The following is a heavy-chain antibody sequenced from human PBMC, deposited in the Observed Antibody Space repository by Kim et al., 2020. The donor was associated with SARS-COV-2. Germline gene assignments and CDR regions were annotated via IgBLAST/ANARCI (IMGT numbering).Heavy chain of an antibody. J-gene: IGHJ4*02. V-gene: IGHV4-39*01. CDR3: ARRFIVGAVYFDY. Sequence: SETLSLTCTVSGGSISSSSYYWGWIRQPPGKGLEWIGSIYYSGSTYYNPSLKSRVTISVDTSKNQFSLKLSSVTAADTAVYYCARRFIVGAVYFDYWGQGTLVTVSS. D-gene: IGHD1-26*01. CDR2: IYYSGST. CDR1: GGSISSSSYY.